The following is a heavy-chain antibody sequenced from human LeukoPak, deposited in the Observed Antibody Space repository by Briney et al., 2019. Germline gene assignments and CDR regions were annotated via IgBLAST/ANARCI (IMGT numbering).Heavy chain of an antibody. D-gene: IGHD6-19*01. Sequence: SETLSLTCTVSGGSISSYYWSWIRQPAGKGLEWIGRIYTSGSTNYNPSLKSRVTMSVDTSKNQFSLKLSPVTAADTAVYYCARDGSSGWSGPFYYYYGMDVWGQGTTVTVSS. V-gene: IGHV4-4*07. CDR1: GGSISSYY. J-gene: IGHJ6*02. CDR3: ARDGSSGWSGPFYYYYGMDV. CDR2: IYTSGST.